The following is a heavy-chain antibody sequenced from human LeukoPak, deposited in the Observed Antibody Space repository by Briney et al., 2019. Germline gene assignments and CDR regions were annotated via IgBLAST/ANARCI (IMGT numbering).Heavy chain of an antibody. CDR1: GGSLSAYY. D-gene: IGHD1-7*01. Sequence: SETLSLTCTVSGGSLSAYYWSWIRQPPGKGLEWIGYIYYSGSTNYNPSLNSRLTISVDTSKNQFSLILTSVTAADTAVYYCERRTPNWNSYYFDHWGQGILVTVSS. J-gene: IGHJ4*02. CDR2: IYYSGST. V-gene: IGHV4-59*01. CDR3: ERRTPNWNSYYFDH.